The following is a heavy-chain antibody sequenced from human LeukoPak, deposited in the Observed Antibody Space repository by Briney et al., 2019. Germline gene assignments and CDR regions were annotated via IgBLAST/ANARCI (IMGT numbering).Heavy chain of an antibody. CDR2: MNLNSGNT. CDR3: VSGYSGSYYVEDWFDP. J-gene: IGHJ5*02. CDR1: GYTFNNYD. Sequence: ASVKVSCKASGYTFNNYDINWVRQAPGQGLEWMGWMNLNSGNTGYAQKFQGRFTLTRETFISTAYMELSSLRSDDTAVYYCVSGYSGSYYVEDWFDPWGQGTLVTVSS. D-gene: IGHD1-26*01. V-gene: IGHV1-8*01.